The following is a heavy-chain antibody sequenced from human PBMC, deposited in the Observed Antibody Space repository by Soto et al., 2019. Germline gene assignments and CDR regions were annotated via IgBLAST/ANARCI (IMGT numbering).Heavy chain of an antibody. CDR2: IWYDGSNK. CDR1: GFTFSSYG. J-gene: IGHJ4*02. D-gene: IGHD6-19*01. V-gene: IGHV3-33*01. Sequence: GGSLRLSCAASGFTFSSYGMHWVRQAPGKGLEWVAVIWYDGSNKYYADSVKGRFTISRDNSKNTLYLQMNSLRAEDTAVYYCARDGPLARKGLVPLDYWGQGTLVTVSS. CDR3: ARDGPLARKGLVPLDY.